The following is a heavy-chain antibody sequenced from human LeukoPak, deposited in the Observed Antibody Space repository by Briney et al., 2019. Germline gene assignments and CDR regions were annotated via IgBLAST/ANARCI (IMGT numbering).Heavy chain of an antibody. CDR2: TKQDGSEE. V-gene: IGHV3-7*03. Sequence: PGGSLRLSCAASRFTFSAYWMSWVRQAPGKGLEWVANTKQDGSEEYYMDSVKGRFTISRDNAKNSLYLQMDSLRAEDTAVYYCAKAVPPAGGSSSPEDYWGQGTLVTVSS. D-gene: IGHD6-6*01. J-gene: IGHJ4*02. CDR1: RFTFSAYW. CDR3: AKAVPPAGGSSSPEDY.